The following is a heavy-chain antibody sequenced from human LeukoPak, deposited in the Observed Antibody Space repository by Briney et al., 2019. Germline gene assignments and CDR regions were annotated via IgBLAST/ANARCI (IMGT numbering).Heavy chain of an antibody. D-gene: IGHD5-18*01. J-gene: IGHJ3*01. CDR2: ISMDGIQE. Sequence: PGRSLRLSCAASGFRFNNYAMHWVRQPPGTGLEWVAVISMDGIQEYYADSVKGRFSISRDNSKNTLYLQMYSLRSEDTAVYYCAREVYSYALDALDLWGQGTMVTVSS. V-gene: IGHV3-30*04. CDR3: AREVYSYALDALDL. CDR1: GFRFNNYA.